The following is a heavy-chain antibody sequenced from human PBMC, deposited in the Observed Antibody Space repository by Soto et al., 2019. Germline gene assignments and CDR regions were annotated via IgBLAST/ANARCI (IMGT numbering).Heavy chain of an antibody. CDR2: IYTNGIP. D-gene: IGHD5-12*01. Sequence: SETLSLTCTVSGDSISNYYWSWIRQPAGKGLEWIGRIYTNGIPDYNPSLNSRVTISIDTSKKQFSLKVTSVTAADTAVYYCARERREEIHSGYDIDYWGQGALVTVSS. V-gene: IGHV4-4*07. CDR3: ARERREEIHSGYDIDY. CDR1: GDSISNYY. J-gene: IGHJ4*02.